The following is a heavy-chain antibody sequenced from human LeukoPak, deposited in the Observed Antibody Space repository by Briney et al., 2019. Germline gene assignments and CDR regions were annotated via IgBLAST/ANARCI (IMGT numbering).Heavy chain of an antibody. J-gene: IGHJ6*03. CDR2: IYTSGST. CDR1: GGSISSGSYY. D-gene: IGHD4-23*01. CDR3: ARATSVVAPYYYYYMDV. V-gene: IGHV4-61*02. Sequence: PSQTLSLTCTVSGGSISSGSYYWSWIRQPAGKGLEWIGRIYTSGSTNYNPSLKSRVTISVDTSKNQFSLKLSSVTAADTAVYYCARATSVVAPYYYYYMDVWGKGTTVTIS.